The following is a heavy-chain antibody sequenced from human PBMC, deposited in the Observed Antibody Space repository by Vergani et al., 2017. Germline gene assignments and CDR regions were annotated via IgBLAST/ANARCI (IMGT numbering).Heavy chain of an antibody. Sequence: EVQLVESGGGLVQPGGSLRLSCAASGFTFSSYEMNWVRQAPGKGLEWVSAISGSGGSTYYADSVKGRFTISRDNSKNTLYLQMNSLRAEDTAVYYCAKERGPYGRAIAYMDVWGKGTTVTVSS. D-gene: IGHD4-17*01. CDR1: GFTFSSYE. CDR2: ISGSGGST. J-gene: IGHJ6*03. V-gene: IGHV3-23*04. CDR3: AKERGPYGRAIAYMDV.